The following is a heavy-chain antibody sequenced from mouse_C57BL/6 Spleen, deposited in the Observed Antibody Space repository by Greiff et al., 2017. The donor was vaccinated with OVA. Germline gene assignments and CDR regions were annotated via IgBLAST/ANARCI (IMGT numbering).Heavy chain of an antibody. D-gene: IGHD2-4*01. Sequence: DVKLVESGGGLVKPGGSLKLSCAASGFTFSSYAMSWVRQTPEKRLEWVATISDGGSYTYYPDNVKGRFTISRDNAKNNLYLQMSHLKSEDTAMYYCARDDYPLYYFDYWGQGTTLTVSS. CDR2: ISDGGSYT. J-gene: IGHJ2*01. CDR1: GFTFSSYA. V-gene: IGHV5-4*01. CDR3: ARDDYPLYYFDY.